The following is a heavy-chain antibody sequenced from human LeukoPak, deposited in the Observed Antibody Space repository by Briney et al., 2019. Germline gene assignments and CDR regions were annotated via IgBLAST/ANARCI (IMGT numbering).Heavy chain of an antibody. CDR2: VKGDGVTT. J-gene: IGHJ4*02. D-gene: IGHD6-19*01. V-gene: IGHV3-43*02. Sequence: GGSLTLTLAASGFTFHAYAFHWVRQAPGQGLEWVSLVKGDGVTTDYANSVKGRFTVSRDNSKNSLYLQMSNLRTEDTALYTCVSDTGSGLGLYYWGQGTLVTVSS. CDR3: VSDTGSGLGLYY. CDR1: GFTFHAYA.